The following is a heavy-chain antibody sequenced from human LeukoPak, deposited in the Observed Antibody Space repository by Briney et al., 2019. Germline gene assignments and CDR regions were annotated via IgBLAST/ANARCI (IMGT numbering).Heavy chain of an antibody. J-gene: IGHJ4*02. Sequence: TGGSLRLSCAASGFSFSSYSMNWVRQAPGKGLEWVSSISSSSSYIYYADSVKGRFTISRDNAKNSLYLQMNSLRAEDTAVYYCARGVGYSGYVDYWGQGTLVTVSS. V-gene: IGHV3-21*01. CDR2: ISSSSSYI. CDR1: GFSFSSYS. CDR3: ARGVGYSGYVDY. D-gene: IGHD5-12*01.